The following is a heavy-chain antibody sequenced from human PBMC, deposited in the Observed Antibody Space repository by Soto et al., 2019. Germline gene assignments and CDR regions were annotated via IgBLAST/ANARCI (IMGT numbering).Heavy chain of an antibody. CDR1: GYTFTSYG. Sequence: QVQLVQSGAEVKKPGASVKVSCKASGYTFTSYGISWVRQAPGQGLEWMGWISAYNGNTNYAQKLQGRVTMTTDTSTSTAYMELRNLRSDDTAVYYCAREKYYYDSSGYQDAFDIWGQGTMVTVSS. CDR3: AREKYYYDSSGYQDAFDI. V-gene: IGHV1-18*01. J-gene: IGHJ3*02. CDR2: ISAYNGNT. D-gene: IGHD3-22*01.